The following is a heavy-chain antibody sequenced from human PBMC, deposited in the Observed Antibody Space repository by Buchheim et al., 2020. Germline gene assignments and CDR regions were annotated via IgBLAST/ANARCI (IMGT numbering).Heavy chain of an antibody. J-gene: IGHJ4*02. CDR3: ARAYCGGDCPPGDY. V-gene: IGHV3-7*04. D-gene: IGHD2-21*02. Sequence: EVQLVESGGGLVQPGGSLRLSCAVSGFTFSSYWMSWVRQAPGKGLEWVANIKQDGSEKYYVDSVKGRFTISRDNAKNSLYLQMNSLRAEDTAVYYCARAYCGGDCPPGDYWGQGTL. CDR2: IKQDGSEK. CDR1: GFTFSSYW.